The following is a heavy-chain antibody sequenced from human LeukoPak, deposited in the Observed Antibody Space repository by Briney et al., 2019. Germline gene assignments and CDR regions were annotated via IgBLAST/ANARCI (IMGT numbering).Heavy chain of an antibody. J-gene: IGHJ3*02. D-gene: IGHD3-9*01. CDR3: AREHDILSGYGFDI. V-gene: IGHV1-3*01. Sequence: ASVKVSCKASGFTFTTYAIQWVRQAPGQRLEWMGWINAGNGNTKYSPKFQGRITISRDTSASTAYMELSSLRSEDTAVFYCAREHDILSGYGFDIWGQGTMVTVSS. CDR1: GFTFTTYA. CDR2: INAGNGNT.